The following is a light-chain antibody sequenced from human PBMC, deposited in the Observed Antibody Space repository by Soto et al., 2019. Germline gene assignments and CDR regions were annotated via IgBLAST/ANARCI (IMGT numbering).Light chain of an antibody. CDR3: GSYTGSIYV. CDR1: SSDVGGYKF. Sequence: QSALTQPVSVSGSPGQSITISCTGTSSDVGGYKFVSWYQQHPGKAPKLMIYEVSNRPSGVSSRFSGSKSGNTASLTISGLQAEDEADYYCGSYTGSIYVFGPGTKLTVL. V-gene: IGLV2-14*01. J-gene: IGLJ1*01. CDR2: EVS.